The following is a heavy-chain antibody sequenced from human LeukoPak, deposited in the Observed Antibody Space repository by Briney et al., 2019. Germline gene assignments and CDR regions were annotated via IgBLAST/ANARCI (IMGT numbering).Heavy chain of an antibody. CDR1: RGSISSGGHS. CDR2: IYHSGST. V-gene: IGHV4-30-2*01. CDR3: ARETSVGGWFDP. J-gene: IGHJ5*02. Sequence: PSQTLSLTCAVSRGSISSGGHSWSRIRQPPGKGLEWIGYIYHSGSTYYNPSLKSRVTISVDRSKNQFSLKLSSATAADTAVYYCARETSVGGWFDPWGQGTLVTVSS. D-gene: IGHD3-16*01.